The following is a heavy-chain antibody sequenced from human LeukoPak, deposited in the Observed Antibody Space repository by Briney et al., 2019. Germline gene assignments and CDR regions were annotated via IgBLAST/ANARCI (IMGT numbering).Heavy chain of an antibody. J-gene: IGHJ4*02. D-gene: IGHD6-19*01. CDR3: ARGLYGSDSF. CDR1: GASVSSSNW. V-gene: IGHV4-4*02. Sequence: SETLSLTCAVSGASVSSSNWWMWVRQPPKKGLEWIGEIHHSGSTNYNPSLKSRVTMSVDTSKNQISLRLTSVTAADTAVYYCARGLYGSDSFWGQGNLVTISS. CDR2: IHHSGST.